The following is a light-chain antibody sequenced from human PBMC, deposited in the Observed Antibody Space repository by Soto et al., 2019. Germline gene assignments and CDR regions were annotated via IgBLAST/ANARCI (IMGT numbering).Light chain of an antibody. J-gene: IGKJ4*01. CDR1: QGIGDT. Sequence: EVVMTQSPATLSVSPGEGVTLSCRASQGIGDTLAWYQHKPGQTPRLLIYHTYTRATGVPARFSGSRSGPAFPLSLSSRQSYGFAIYYLQPYCIWPLTLGGGTKVESK. CDR3: QPYCIWPLT. CDR2: HTY. V-gene: IGKV3-15*01.